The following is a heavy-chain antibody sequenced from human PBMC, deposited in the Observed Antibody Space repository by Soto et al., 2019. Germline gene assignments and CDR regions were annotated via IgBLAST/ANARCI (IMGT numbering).Heavy chain of an antibody. D-gene: IGHD2-2*01. CDR2: INGDGSSI. V-gene: IGHV3-74*03. CDR1: GFPFSSYW. Sequence: GGSLRLSCAASGFPFSSYWMHWVRQAPGKGLVWVSRINGDGSSITYADSVKGRFTISRDNAKNTLYLQMNSLRAEDAAVYYCTRRGCSTTGYYFTWGRGTMVTV. J-gene: IGHJ5*02. CDR3: TRRGCSTTGYYFT.